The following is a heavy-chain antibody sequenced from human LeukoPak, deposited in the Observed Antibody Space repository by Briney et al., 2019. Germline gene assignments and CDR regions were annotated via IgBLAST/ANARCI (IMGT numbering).Heavy chain of an antibody. Sequence: GGSLRLSCAASGFTFSSYSMNWDRQAPGKGLEWVSSISSSSSYIYYADSVKGRFTISRDNAKNSLYLQMNSLRAEDTAVYYCARDPKSVVPAANFDYWGQGTLVTVSS. D-gene: IGHD2-2*01. J-gene: IGHJ4*02. V-gene: IGHV3-21*01. CDR3: ARDPKSVVPAANFDY. CDR2: ISSSSSYI. CDR1: GFTFSSYS.